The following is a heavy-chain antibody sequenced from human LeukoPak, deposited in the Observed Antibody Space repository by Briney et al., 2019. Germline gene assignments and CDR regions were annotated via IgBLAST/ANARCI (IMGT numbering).Heavy chain of an antibody. CDR3: AKDFANYYDSGSYSLDY. Sequence: TGGSLRLSCAASGFTFSSYAMSWVRQAPGKGLEWVSAISGSGGSTYYADSVKGRFTISRDNSKNTLYLQMNSLRAEDTAVYYCAKDFANYYDSGSYSLDYWGQGTLVTVSS. CDR1: GFTFSSYA. V-gene: IGHV3-23*01. CDR2: ISGSGGST. J-gene: IGHJ4*02. D-gene: IGHD3-10*01.